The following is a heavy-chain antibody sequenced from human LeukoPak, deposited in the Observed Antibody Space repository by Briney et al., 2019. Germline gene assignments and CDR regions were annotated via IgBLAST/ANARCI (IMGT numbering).Heavy chain of an antibody. V-gene: IGHV4-38-2*02. J-gene: IGHJ5*02. CDR1: DYSISSGYY. CDR2: IYHGGST. CDR3: ARDHDSSSWYGWFDP. Sequence: SETLSLTCTVSDYSISSGYYWGWIRQPPGKGLEWIGSIYHGGSTYYNPSLKSRVTISVDTSKSQFFLKLSSVTAADTAVYYCARDHDSSSWYGWFDPWGQGTLVTVSS. D-gene: IGHD6-13*01.